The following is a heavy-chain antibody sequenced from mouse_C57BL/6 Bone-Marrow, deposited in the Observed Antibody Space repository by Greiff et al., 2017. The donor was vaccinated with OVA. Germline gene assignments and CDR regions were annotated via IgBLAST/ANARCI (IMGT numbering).Heavy chain of an antibody. D-gene: IGHD2-4*01. CDR3: ARGENDYLY. CDR1: GYAFSSSW. Sequence: VQLKESGPELVKPGASVKISCKASGYAFSSSWMNWVKQRPGKGLEWIGRIYPGDGDTNYNGKFKGKATLTADKSSSTAYMQLSSLTSEDSAVYFCARGENDYLYWGQGTSVTVSS. J-gene: IGHJ4*01. CDR2: IYPGDGDT. V-gene: IGHV1-82*01.